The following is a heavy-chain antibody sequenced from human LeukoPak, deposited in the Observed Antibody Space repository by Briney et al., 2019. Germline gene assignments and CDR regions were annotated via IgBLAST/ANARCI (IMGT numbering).Heavy chain of an antibody. CDR3: ARGRDAFDI. Sequence: SETLSLTCTVSGGSISSYYWSRIRQPPGKGLEWIGYIYYSGSTNYNPSLKSRVTISVDTSKNQFSLKLSSVTAADTAVYYCARGRDAFDIWGQGTMVTVSS. J-gene: IGHJ3*02. CDR1: GGSISSYY. CDR2: IYYSGST. V-gene: IGHV4-59*01.